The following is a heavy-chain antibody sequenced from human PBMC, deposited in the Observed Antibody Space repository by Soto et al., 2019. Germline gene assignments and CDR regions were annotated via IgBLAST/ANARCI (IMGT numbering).Heavy chain of an antibody. D-gene: IGHD3-22*01. Sequence: PGGSLRLSCAASGFTFSSYAMSWVRQAPGKGLEWVSAISGSGGSTYYADSVKGRFTISRDNSKNTLYLQMNSPRAEDTAVYYCAKEGYYYDSSGYYYGYFDYWGQGTLVTVSS. V-gene: IGHV3-23*01. CDR1: GFTFSSYA. CDR3: AKEGYYYDSSGYYYGYFDY. CDR2: ISGSGGST. J-gene: IGHJ4*02.